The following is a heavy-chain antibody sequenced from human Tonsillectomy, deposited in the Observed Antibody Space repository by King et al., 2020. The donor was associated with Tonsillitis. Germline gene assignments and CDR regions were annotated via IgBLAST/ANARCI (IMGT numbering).Heavy chain of an antibody. V-gene: IGHV4-34*01. Sequence: VQLQQWGAGLLKPSDTLSLTCAVYGGPFSDYYWSWIRQPPGKGLEWIGQINHCGNTNYNPSLKSRDTMSGETSKNQVSVRLSSLTAADTAVYSCARVSGSYGGGFDSWGQGTLVTVSS. CDR3: ARVSGSYGGGFDS. CDR2: INHCGNT. J-gene: IGHJ4*02. CDR1: GGPFSDYY. D-gene: IGHD1-26*01.